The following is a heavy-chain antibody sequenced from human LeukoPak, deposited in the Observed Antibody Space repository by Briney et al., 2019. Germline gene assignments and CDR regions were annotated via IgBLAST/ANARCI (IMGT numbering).Heavy chain of an antibody. CDR1: GYSFTTYW. CDR3: ARGAYYFDSSGYPNFDY. CDR2: IYPGDSDT. D-gene: IGHD3-22*01. V-gene: IGHV5-51*01. Sequence: GASLKISCKGSGYSFTTYWIGWVRQLTGKGLEWMGIIYPGDSDTRYSPSFQGQVTISADKSINTAYLQWSSLKASDTAMYYCARGAYYFDSSGYPNFDYWGQGTLVTVSS. J-gene: IGHJ4*02.